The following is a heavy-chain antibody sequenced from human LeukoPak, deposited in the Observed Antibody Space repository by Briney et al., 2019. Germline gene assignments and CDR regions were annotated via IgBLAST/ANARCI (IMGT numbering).Heavy chain of an antibody. D-gene: IGHD6-19*01. CDR2: IYYSGST. V-gene: IGHV4-39*07. CDR3: ARDRRNSGWPLNWFDP. CDR1: GGSISSSSYY. J-gene: IGHJ5*02. Sequence: SETLSLTCTVSGGSISSSSYYWGWIRQPPGKGLEWIGNIYYSGSTYYNPSLKSRVTISVDTSKNQFSLKLSSVTAADTAVYYCARDRRNSGWPLNWFDPWGQGTLVTVSS.